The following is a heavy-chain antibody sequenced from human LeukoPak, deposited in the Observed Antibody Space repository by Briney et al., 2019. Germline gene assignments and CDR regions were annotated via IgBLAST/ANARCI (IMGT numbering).Heavy chain of an antibody. CDR1: GFTVSSYG. CDR2: IRYDGSNK. Sequence: AGGSLRLSCAASGFTVSSYGMSWVRQAPGQGLEWVAFIRYDGSNKYYADSVKGRFTISRDNSKNTLYLQMNSLRAEDTAVYYCAKLVGSSWYGVGYWGQGTLVTVSS. D-gene: IGHD6-13*01. CDR3: AKLVGSSWYGVGY. V-gene: IGHV3-30*02. J-gene: IGHJ4*02.